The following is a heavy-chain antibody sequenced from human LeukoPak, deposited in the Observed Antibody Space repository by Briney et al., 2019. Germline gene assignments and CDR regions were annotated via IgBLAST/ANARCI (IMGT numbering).Heavy chain of an antibody. V-gene: IGHV1-8*01. D-gene: IGHD6-19*01. CDR1: GYTFTSYD. CDR2: MNPNSGNT. J-gene: IGHJ6*02. Sequence: ASVKVSCKASGYTFTSYDINWVRQATGQGLEWMGWMNPNSGNTGYAQKFQGRVTMTRNTSISTAYMELSSLRSEDTAVYYCARAVAGIDYYYYGMDVWGQGTTVTVSS. CDR3: ARAVAGIDYYYYGMDV.